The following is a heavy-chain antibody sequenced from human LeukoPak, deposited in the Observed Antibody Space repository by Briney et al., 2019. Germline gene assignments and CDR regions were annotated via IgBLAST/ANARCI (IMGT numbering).Heavy chain of an antibody. CDR1: GVSITKDGYS. J-gene: IGHJ4*02. Sequence: SETLSLTCTVSGVSITKDGYSWTWIRQPPGKGLEWIGDISYSGSTKYKPSLKRRLTISGDVSKNQFSLKLTSVTAADTAVYYCAGDVVLTSSPDAFDIWGQGTLVTVSS. CDR2: ISYSGST. V-gene: IGHV4-31*03. D-gene: IGHD2-21*02. CDR3: AGDVVLTSSPDAFDI.